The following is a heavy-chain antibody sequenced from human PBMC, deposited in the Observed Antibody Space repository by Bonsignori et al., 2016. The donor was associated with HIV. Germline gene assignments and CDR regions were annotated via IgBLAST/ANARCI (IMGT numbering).Heavy chain of an antibody. CDR3: ARRWGDSSGPEQGFDY. Sequence: ASVKVSCKASGYTFTSYGISWVRQAPGQGLEWMGWISAYNGNTNYAQKLQGRVTMTTDTSTSTAYMELRSLRSDDTAVYYCARRWGDSSGPEQGFDYWGPGNPWSPSPQ. CDR2: ISAYNGNT. CDR1: GYTFTSYG. J-gene: IGHJ4*02. D-gene: IGHD3-22*01. V-gene: IGHV1-18*01.